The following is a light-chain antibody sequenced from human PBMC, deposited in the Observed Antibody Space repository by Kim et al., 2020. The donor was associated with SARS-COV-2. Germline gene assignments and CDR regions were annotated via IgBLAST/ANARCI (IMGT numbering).Light chain of an antibody. CDR3: QQSDYYST. Sequence: SSSLGDRVTITCRASQSVTRWLAWYQQKPGKAPKLLIYKASTLVSGVPSRFSGSGYGTEFTLTISSLQPDDFATYYCQQSDYYSTFGQGTKVDIK. J-gene: IGKJ1*01. V-gene: IGKV1-5*03. CDR1: QSVTRW. CDR2: KAS.